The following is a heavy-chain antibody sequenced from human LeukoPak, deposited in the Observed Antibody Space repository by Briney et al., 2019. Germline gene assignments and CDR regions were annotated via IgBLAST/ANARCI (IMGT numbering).Heavy chain of an antibody. J-gene: IGHJ6*03. Sequence: GGSLRLSCAASGFTFSGSAMHWVRQASGKGLEWVGRIRSKANSYATAHAASVKGRFTISRDDSKNTAYLQMNSLKTEDTAVYYCTRQFIAARPVYYYYYMDVWGKGTTVTVSS. V-gene: IGHV3-73*01. CDR1: GFTFSGSA. CDR3: TRQFIAARPVYYYYYMDV. D-gene: IGHD6-6*01. CDR2: IRSKANSYAT.